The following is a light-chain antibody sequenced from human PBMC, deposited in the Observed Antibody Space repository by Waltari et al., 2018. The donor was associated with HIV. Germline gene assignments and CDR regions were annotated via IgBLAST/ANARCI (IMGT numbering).Light chain of an antibody. J-gene: IGLJ3*02. CDR1: SGSVSSSNY. V-gene: IGLV8-61*01. CDR2: STN. CDR3: VLYMGSGISV. Sequence: QTVVTQEPSFSVSPGGTVTLTCGLSSGSVSSSNYPSWYQQTPGQAPPTLIYSTNTRSSGVPDRFSGFILGNKAALTITGAQADDESDYYCVLYMGSGISVFGGGTKLTVL.